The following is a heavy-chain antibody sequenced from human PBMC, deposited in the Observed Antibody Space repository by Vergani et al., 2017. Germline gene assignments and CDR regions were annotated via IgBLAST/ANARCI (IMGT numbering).Heavy chain of an antibody. CDR2: IYYSGRT. J-gene: IGHJ4*02. D-gene: IGHD5-24*01. CDR1: GGSISSSSYY. V-gene: IGHV4-39*01. Sequence: QLQLQESGPGLVKPSETLSLTCTVSGGSISSSSYYWGWIRQPPGKGLEWIGSIYYSGRTYYNPSLKSRGTISVDTSKNQFSLKLSAVTAADTAVYYCASAAGRGYFDYWGQGTLVTVSS. CDR3: ASAAGRGYFDY.